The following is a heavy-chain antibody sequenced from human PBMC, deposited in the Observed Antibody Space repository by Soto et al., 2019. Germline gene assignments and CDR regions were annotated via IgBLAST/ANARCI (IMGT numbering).Heavy chain of an antibody. CDR3: ASLVYYGSGDTLDY. D-gene: IGHD3-10*01. Sequence: PSETLSLTCTVSGGSISSGGYYWSWIRQHTGKGLEWIGYIYYSGSTNYNPSLKSRVTISVDTSKNQFSLKLSSVTAADTAVYYCASLVYYGSGDTLDYWGQGTLVTVSS. J-gene: IGHJ4*02. CDR2: IYYSGST. V-gene: IGHV4-61*08. CDR1: GGSISSGGYY.